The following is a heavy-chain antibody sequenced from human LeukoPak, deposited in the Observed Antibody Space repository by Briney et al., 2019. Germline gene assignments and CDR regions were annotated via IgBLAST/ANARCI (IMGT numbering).Heavy chain of an antibody. CDR3: ARGSSGWTTSWFDP. J-gene: IGHJ5*02. V-gene: IGHV4-30-2*01. Sequence: SETLSLTCAVSGGSISSGGHSWSWIRQPPGKGLEWIGYIYHSGSTYYNPSLKSRVTISVDRSKNQFSLKLSSVTAADTAVYYCARGSSGWTTSWFDPWGQGTLVTVSS. CDR2: IYHSGST. CDR1: GGSISSGGHS. D-gene: IGHD6-19*01.